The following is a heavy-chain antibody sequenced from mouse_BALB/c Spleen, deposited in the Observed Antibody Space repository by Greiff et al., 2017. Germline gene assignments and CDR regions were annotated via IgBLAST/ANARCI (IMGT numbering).Heavy chain of an antibody. CDR1: GFNIKDTY. Sequence: VQLQQSGAELVKPGASVKLSCTASGFNIKDTYMHWVKQRPEQGLEWIGRIDPANGNTKYDPKFQGKATITADTSSNTAYLQLSSLTSEDTAVYYCTHYGNYDAMDYWGQGTSVTVSS. J-gene: IGHJ4*01. CDR2: IDPANGNT. V-gene: IGHV14-3*02. D-gene: IGHD2-1*01. CDR3: THYGNYDAMDY.